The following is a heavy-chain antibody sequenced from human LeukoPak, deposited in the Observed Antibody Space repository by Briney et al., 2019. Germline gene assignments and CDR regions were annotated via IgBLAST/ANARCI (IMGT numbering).Heavy chain of an antibody. CDR1: GGSINLYY. CDR3: ARQPAATAAFDI. CDR2: ISYTGGET. V-gene: IGHV4-59*08. D-gene: IGHD5-18*01. Sequence: SETLSPTCSVSGGSINLYYWSWIRQPPGKGLEWIGYISYTGGETNYNPSLKSRLTISVDTSKNQFSLMLTSVTAADTAVYYCARQPAATAAFDIWAQGTMVTVSS. J-gene: IGHJ3*02.